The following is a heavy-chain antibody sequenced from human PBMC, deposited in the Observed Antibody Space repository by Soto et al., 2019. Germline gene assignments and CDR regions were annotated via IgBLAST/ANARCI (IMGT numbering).Heavy chain of an antibody. Sequence: QVQLVESGGGVVQPGRSLRLSCAASGFTFSSYGMHWVRQAPGKGLEWVAVISYDGRNKYYADAVKGRFTISRDNSKNMLYLKMSSMRAEDTAVYYCVKDGSSGWPYFYDMDVWGQGTTVTVSS. V-gene: IGHV3-30*18. D-gene: IGHD6-19*01. CDR2: ISYDGRNK. J-gene: IGHJ6*02. CDR1: GFTFSSYG. CDR3: VKDGSSGWPYFYDMDV.